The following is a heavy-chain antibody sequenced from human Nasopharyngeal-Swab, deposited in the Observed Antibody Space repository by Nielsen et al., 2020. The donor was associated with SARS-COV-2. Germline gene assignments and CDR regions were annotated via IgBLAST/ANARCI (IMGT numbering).Heavy chain of an antibody. CDR3: ARALTIEYSSSPGGY. J-gene: IGHJ4*02. D-gene: IGHD6-6*01. V-gene: IGHV1-69*13. Sequence: SVQVSCKASGGTFSSYAISWVQQAPGHGLEWMGGIIPIFGTANYAQKFQGRVTITADESTSTAYMELSSLRSEDTAVYYCARALTIEYSSSPGGYWGQGTLVTVSS. CDR1: GGTFSSYA. CDR2: IIPIFGTA.